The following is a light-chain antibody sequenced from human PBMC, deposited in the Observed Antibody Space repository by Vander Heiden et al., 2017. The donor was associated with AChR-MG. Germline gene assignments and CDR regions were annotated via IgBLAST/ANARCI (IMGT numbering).Light chain of an antibody. CDR2: DDS. J-gene: IGLJ1*01. Sequence: SYVLTQPPSVSVAPGQTARITWGGNNMGSKSVHWYQQKPGQAPVLVVYDDSDRPSGIPERFSGSNSGNTATLTISRVEAGDEADYYCQVWDSSNDHRNVFGTGTKVTVL. CDR3: QVWDSSNDHRNV. V-gene: IGLV3-21*02. CDR1: NMGSKS.